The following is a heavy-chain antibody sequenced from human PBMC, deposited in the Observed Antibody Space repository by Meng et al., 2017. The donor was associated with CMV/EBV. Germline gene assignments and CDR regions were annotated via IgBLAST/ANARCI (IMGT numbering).Heavy chain of an antibody. D-gene: IGHD6-19*01. J-gene: IGHJ4*02. Sequence: GESLKISCAASGFTFSSYGMHWVRQAPGKGLEWVAFIRYDGSNKYYADSVKGRFSISRDNSKNTLYLQMNSLRAEDTAVYYCAKDTTYSSGWTDPDYWGQGTLVTVSS. V-gene: IGHV3-30*02. CDR3: AKDTTYSSGWTDPDY. CDR1: GFTFSSYG. CDR2: IRYDGSNK.